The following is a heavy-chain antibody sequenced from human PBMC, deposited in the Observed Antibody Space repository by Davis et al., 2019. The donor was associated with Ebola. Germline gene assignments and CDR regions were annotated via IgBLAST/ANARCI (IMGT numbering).Heavy chain of an antibody. CDR3: TVSIAARPVDY. CDR1: GFTFSGSA. J-gene: IGHJ4*02. V-gene: IGHV3-73*01. CDR2: IRSKANSYAT. Sequence: GGSLRLSCAASGFTFSGSAMHWVRQASGKGLEWVGRIRSKANSYATAYAASVKGRFTISRDDSKNTAYLQMNSLKTEDTAVYYCTVSIAARPVDYWGQGTLVTVPS. D-gene: IGHD6-6*01.